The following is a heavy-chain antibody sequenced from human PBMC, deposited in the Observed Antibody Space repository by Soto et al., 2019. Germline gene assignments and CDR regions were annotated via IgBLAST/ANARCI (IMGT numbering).Heavy chain of an antibody. CDR1: GYSFSNNW. CDR2: MHPGDSDT. Sequence: EVQLVQSGAEVKKAGESLKISCKGSGYSFSNNWVGWVRQMPGKGLEWMGIMHPGDSDTRYSPSFQGQVTISADKSINTAYLQWSSLKPSDSAMYYCARHNRYSSTWFEGWFDPWGHGTLVTVSS. J-gene: IGHJ5*02. D-gene: IGHD6-13*01. CDR3: ARHNRYSSTWFEGWFDP. V-gene: IGHV5-51*03.